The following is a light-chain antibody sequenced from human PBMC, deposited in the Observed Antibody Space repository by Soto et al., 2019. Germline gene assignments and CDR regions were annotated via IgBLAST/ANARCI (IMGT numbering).Light chain of an antibody. CDR2: NSS. V-gene: IGKV3-11*01. CDR3: QLSMT. CDR1: ESVSNF. Sequence: EVVLTQSPATLSLSPGERATLSCRASESVSNFLAWYQQKPGQAPRLVIYNSSNRATGIPARFSGSGSGTDYTLSIGSLEPEDFGVYYCQLSMTFGQGTRLEIK. J-gene: IGKJ5*01.